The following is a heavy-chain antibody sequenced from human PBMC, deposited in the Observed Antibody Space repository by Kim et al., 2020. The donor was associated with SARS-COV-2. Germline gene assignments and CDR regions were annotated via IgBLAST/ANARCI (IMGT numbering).Heavy chain of an antibody. V-gene: IGHV3-23*01. CDR2: IGGSGSDT. J-gene: IGHJ3*01. D-gene: IGHD2-21*01. CDR3: AKDLQGIWADAFYV. Sequence: GGSLRLSCAASGFTLSNSAMTWVRQAPGKGLQWVSSIGGSGSDTYSADSVKGRFTISRDNFKNTLFLQMNSLRAEDTAIYYCAKDLQGIWADAFYVWGQGTMVTASS. CDR1: GFTLSNSA.